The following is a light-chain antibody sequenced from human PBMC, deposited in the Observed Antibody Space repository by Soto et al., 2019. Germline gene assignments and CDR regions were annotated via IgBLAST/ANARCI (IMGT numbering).Light chain of an antibody. V-gene: IGLV1-40*01. CDR1: SSNIGAGYD. Sequence: QSVLTQPPSVSGAPGQRVTISCTGSSSNIGAGYDVHWDQQLPGTAPNLLIAGNSNRPSGVPDRFTGSKSGTSASLAITGLKAEDEADDYCQSYDSSRSGGWVFGGGTKLTVL. CDR2: GNS. CDR3: QSYDSSRSGGWV. J-gene: IGLJ3*02.